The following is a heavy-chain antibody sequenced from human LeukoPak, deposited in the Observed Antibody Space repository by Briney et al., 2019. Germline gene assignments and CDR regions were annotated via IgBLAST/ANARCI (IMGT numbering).Heavy chain of an antibody. D-gene: IGHD3-3*01. J-gene: IGHJ4*02. CDR1: GGSISSYY. CDR3: ASARVNYDFWSGDTGTPLYYFDY. Sequence: PSETLSLTCTVSGGSISSYYWSWIRQPPGKGLEWIGEINHSRSTNYNPSLKSRVTISVDTSKNQFSLKLSSVTAADTAVYYCASARVNYDFWSGDTGTPLYYFDYWGQGTLVTVSS. CDR2: INHSRST. V-gene: IGHV4-34*01.